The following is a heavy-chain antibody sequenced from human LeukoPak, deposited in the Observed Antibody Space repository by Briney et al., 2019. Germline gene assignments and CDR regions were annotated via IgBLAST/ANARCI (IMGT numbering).Heavy chain of an antibody. J-gene: IGHJ4*02. Sequence: GGSLRLSCAASGFTFSSSSMNWVRQAPEKGLEWVSYISTSGGTIYYADSVKGRFTISRDNAKNSLYLQMDSLRAEDTAVYYCARRIPFDCWGQGTLVTVSS. CDR1: GFTFSSSS. CDR2: ISTSGGTI. CDR3: ARRIPFDC. V-gene: IGHV3-48*01.